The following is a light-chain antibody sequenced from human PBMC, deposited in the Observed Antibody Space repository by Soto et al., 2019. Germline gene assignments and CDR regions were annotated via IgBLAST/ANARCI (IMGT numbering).Light chain of an antibody. CDR2: KVS. Sequence: VTSQCPLSLPLSLGQPDSISCGSTQRLVHSAGIAYLDWFPQRPGRAPRLLIFKVSSLDSGVPSRFSGNGSGTDFTLKISRVEAEDFGIYYCMQDTHWSSTFGHGTRLEIK. J-gene: IGKJ5*01. CDR1: QRLVHSAGIAY. CDR3: MQDTHWSST. V-gene: IGKV2-30*02.